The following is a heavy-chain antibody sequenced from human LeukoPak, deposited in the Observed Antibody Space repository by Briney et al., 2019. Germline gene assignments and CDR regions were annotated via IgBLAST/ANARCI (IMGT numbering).Heavy chain of an antibody. J-gene: IGHJ4*02. D-gene: IGHD5-12*01. Sequence: GGSLKISCKGSGYSFTSYWIGWVRQMPGKGLEWMGIIYPGDSDTRYSQSFQGQVTISADKSISTAYLQWSSLKASDTAMYYCARAIVATTPYYFDYWGQGTLVTVSS. CDR2: IYPGDSDT. CDR3: ARAIVATTPYYFDY. V-gene: IGHV5-51*01. CDR1: GYSFTSYW.